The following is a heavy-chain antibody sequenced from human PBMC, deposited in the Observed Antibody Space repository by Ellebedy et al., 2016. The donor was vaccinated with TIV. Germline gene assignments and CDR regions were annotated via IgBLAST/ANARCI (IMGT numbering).Heavy chain of an antibody. V-gene: IGHV4-61*08. CDR1: AGSVPHEGRT. J-gene: IGHJ4*02. CDR3: ATHRDEWLTTGLEY. Sequence: MPSGTLSLTCAFSAGSVPHEGRTWTFIRQPPGGGLQLLGYIYNGWATNYNVSLRGRATIDVETSNNQISLQLRSVTAEDTAVYYCATHRDEWLTTGLEYWGQGTVVIVSS. CDR2: IYNGWAT. D-gene: IGHD6-19*01.